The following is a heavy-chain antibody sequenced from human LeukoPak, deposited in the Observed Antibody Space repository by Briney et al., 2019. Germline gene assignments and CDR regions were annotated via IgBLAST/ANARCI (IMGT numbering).Heavy chain of an antibody. Sequence: ASVTVSCKVSGYTLTELSMHWVRQAPGKGLEGMGGFDPEDGETIYAQKFQGRVTMTEDTSTDTAYMELSSLRSEDTAVYYCATAPKDYYYYYGMDVWGQGTTVTVSS. CDR2: FDPEDGET. J-gene: IGHJ6*02. V-gene: IGHV1-24*01. CDR1: GYTLTELS. CDR3: ATAPKDYYYYYGMDV.